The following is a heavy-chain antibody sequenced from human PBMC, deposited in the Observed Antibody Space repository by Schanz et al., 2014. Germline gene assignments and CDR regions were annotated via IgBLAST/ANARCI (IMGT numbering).Heavy chain of an antibody. J-gene: IGHJ4*02. Sequence: EVHLVESGGGLVQPGGSLRLSCAASGFTFSSSWMHWVRQAPGKGLVWVSRTSHDGSFTTFADSVKGRFTISRDKARNTLYLQMNSLRAEDTAVYYGTRDTDYHFDYWGQGTLVTVSS. CDR3: TRDTDYHFDY. CDR2: TSHDGSFT. D-gene: IGHD4-17*01. V-gene: IGHV3-74*01. CDR1: GFTFSSSW.